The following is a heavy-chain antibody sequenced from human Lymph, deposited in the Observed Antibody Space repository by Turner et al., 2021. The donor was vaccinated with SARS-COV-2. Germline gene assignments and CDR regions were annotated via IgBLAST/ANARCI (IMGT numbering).Heavy chain of an antibody. D-gene: IGHD1-1*01. CDR3: AREQGSTSGYDHGMDV. J-gene: IGHJ6*02. CDR2: FYKIGRI. Sequence: QVQLQESGPAPVTPSATLSLTCTGAGGPIRSTSWSWIRQSPGGGLEWIGYFYKIGRIDYNPTLTSRVTISVDTSKNQLSLNLISVAAADTAVYYCAREQGSTSGYDHGMDVWGQGTAVIVSS. CDR1: GGPIRSTS. V-gene: IGHV4-4*08.